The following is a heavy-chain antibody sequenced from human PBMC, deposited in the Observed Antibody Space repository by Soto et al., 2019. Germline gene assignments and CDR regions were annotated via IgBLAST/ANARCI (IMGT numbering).Heavy chain of an antibody. CDR1: GYNFATHW. V-gene: IGHV5-51*01. D-gene: IGHD5-12*01. J-gene: IGHJ6*02. Sequence: GSLKISCQGSGYNFATHWIGWVRHKAGKGLEWMGIIFPGDAETRYSPSFQGHITISADKSIGIAYLRWSSLKASDTGMYYCATPGGFGMDVWGQGTTVTVSS. CDR2: IFPGDAET. CDR3: ATPGGFGMDV.